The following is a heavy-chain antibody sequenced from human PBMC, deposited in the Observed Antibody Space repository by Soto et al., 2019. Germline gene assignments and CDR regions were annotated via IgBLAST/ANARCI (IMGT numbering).Heavy chain of an antibody. CDR3: AREGGPYTSRWYGY. V-gene: IGHV3-30*03. CDR2: ISYDGSNK. J-gene: IGHJ4*02. CDR1: GFTFSSYG. D-gene: IGHD6-13*01. Sequence: GGSLRLSCAASGFTFSSYGMHWVRQAPGKGLEWVAVISYDGSNKYYADSVKGRFTISRDNSKNTLYLQMNSLRAEDTAVYYYAREGGPYTSRWYGYWGQGTLVTVSS.